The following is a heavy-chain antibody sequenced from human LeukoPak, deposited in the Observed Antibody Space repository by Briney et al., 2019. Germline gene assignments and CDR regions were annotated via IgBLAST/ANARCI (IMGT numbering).Heavy chain of an antibody. CDR2: IWSDGSKS. CDR3: ARDRGVRYLDS. V-gene: IGHV3-33*01. J-gene: IGHJ4*02. Sequence: PGGSLRLSCAASGLTFSSHGFHWVRQTPGKGLEWVALIWSDGSKSYYADSVKGRFTISRDNSKNTLYLQMNSLGAEDTAVYYCARDRGVRYLDSWGQGTLVTVSS. D-gene: IGHD3-10*01. CDR1: GLTFSSHG.